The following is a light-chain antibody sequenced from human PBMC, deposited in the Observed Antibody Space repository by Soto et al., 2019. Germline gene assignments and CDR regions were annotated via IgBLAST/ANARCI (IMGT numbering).Light chain of an antibody. CDR2: EVS. V-gene: IGLV2-14*01. J-gene: IGLJ2*01. CDR1: SSDVGGYVF. Sequence: QSVLTQPASVSGSPGQSITISCTGTSSDVGGYVFVSWYQQHPGKAPKLIIYEVSNRPSGVSHRFSGSKSGNTASLTISGLQAEDEADYYCHSYTNSTTLGVFGGGTKLTVL. CDR3: HSYTNSTTLGV.